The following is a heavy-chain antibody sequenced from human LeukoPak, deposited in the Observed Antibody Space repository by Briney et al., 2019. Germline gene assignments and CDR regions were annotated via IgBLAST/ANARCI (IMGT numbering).Heavy chain of an antibody. V-gene: IGHV1-2*02. CDR2: INPNSGGT. CDR1: GYTFTGYY. CDR3: ARADIVVVPANLDY. D-gene: IGHD2-2*01. Sequence: ASVKVSCKASGYTFTGYYMHWVRQAPGQGLEWMGWINPNSGGTNYAQKFQGRVTMTRDTSISTAYMELSRLRSDDTAVYYSARADIVVVPANLDYWGQGTLVTVSS. J-gene: IGHJ4*02.